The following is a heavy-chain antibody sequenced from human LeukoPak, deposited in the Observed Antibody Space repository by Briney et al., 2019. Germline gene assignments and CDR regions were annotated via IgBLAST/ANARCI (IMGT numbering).Heavy chain of an antibody. CDR3: AKDPSTYIVVVPAANFDS. CDR1: GFTFSSYA. Sequence: GASLRLSCAASGFTFSSYAMSWVRQAPGKGLEWVSAISGSGGSTYYADSAKGRFTISRDNSKNTLYLQMNSLRAEDTAVYYCAKDPSTYIVVVPAANFDSWGQGTLVTVSS. CDR2: ISGSGGST. J-gene: IGHJ4*02. D-gene: IGHD2-2*01. V-gene: IGHV3-23*01.